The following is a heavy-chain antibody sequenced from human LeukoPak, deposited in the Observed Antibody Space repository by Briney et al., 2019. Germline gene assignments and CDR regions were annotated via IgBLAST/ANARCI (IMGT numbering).Heavy chain of an antibody. Sequence: ASVKVSCKASGYTFTCYYMHWVRQAPGQGLEWMGLINPNSGGTNYAQKFQGRVTMTRDTSISTAYMELSRLRSDDTAVYYCARAPSGSTINWFDPWGQGTLVTVSS. J-gene: IGHJ5*02. CDR3: ARAPSGSTINWFDP. V-gene: IGHV1-2*02. CDR2: INPNSGGT. D-gene: IGHD1-26*01. CDR1: GYTFTCYY.